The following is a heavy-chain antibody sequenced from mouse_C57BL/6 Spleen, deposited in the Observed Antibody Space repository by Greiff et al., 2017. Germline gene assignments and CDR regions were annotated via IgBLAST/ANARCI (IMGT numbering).Heavy chain of an antibody. CDR2: ISSGSSTI. V-gene: IGHV5-17*01. J-gene: IGHJ2*01. CDR1: GFTFSDYG. CDR3: ASPGKNYFDY. Sequence: EVKLMESGGGLVKPGGSLKLSCAASGFTFSDYGMHWVRQAPEKGLEWVAYISSGSSTIYYADTVKGRFTISRNNAKNTLFLQMTSLSAEDTAMYYCASPGKNYFDYWGQGTTLTVSS. D-gene: IGHD4-1*01.